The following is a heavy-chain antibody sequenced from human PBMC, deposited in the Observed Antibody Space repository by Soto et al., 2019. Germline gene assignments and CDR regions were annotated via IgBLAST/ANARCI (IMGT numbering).Heavy chain of an antibody. Sequence: EVQLVESGEGLVQPGGSLRLSYAASGFTFSSYAMHWVRQAPGKGLEYVSAISSNGGSTYYADSVKGRFTISRDNSKNTLYLQMGSLRAEDMAVYYCARGGIAAAGPNWYFDLWGRGTLVTVSS. CDR3: ARGGIAAAGPNWYFDL. CDR2: ISSNGGST. V-gene: IGHV3-64*02. CDR1: GFTFSSYA. D-gene: IGHD6-13*01. J-gene: IGHJ2*01.